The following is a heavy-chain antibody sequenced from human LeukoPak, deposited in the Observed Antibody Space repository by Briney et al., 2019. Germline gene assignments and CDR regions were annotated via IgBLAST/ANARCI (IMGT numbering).Heavy chain of an antibody. V-gene: IGHV1-18*01. J-gene: IGHJ5*02. CDR3: ARAISGYSGYEGGYWFDP. Sequence: GASVKVSCKASGYTFTSYGISWVRQAPGQGLEWMGWISAYNGNTNYAQKLQGRVTMTTDTSTSTAYMELRSLRSDDTAVYYCARAISGYSGYEGGYWFDPWGQGTLVTVSS. CDR2: ISAYNGNT. CDR1: GYTFTSYG. D-gene: IGHD5-12*01.